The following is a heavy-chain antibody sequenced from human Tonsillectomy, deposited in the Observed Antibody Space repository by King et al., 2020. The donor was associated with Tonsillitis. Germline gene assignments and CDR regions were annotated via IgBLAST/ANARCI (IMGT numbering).Heavy chain of an antibody. CDR1: GGSISSGSYY. J-gene: IGHJ2*01. CDR3: ARAVGLRYFDWLAWYFDL. CDR2: IYTSGSS. Sequence: QLQESGPGLVKPSQTLSLTCTVSGGSISSGSYYWRWIRQPAGKGLEWIGRIYTSGSSNYNPSLKSRVTMSVDTSKNQFSLKLSSVTAADTAVYYCARAVGLRYFDWLAWYFDLWGRGTLVTVSS. D-gene: IGHD3-9*01. V-gene: IGHV4-61*02.